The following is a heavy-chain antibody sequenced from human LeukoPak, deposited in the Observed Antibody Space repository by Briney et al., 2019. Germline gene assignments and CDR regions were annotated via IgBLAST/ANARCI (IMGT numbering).Heavy chain of an antibody. D-gene: IGHD1-26*01. V-gene: IGHV4-39*07. Sequence: PSETLSLTCTVSGGSISSSSYCWGWIRQPPGKGLEWIGSICYSGSTYYNPSLKSRVTISVDTSKSQFFLKLSSVTAADTAVYYCARGLDRSLGGFDYWGQGTLVTVSS. CDR2: ICYSGST. CDR1: GGSISSSSYC. CDR3: ARGLDRSLGGFDY. J-gene: IGHJ4*02.